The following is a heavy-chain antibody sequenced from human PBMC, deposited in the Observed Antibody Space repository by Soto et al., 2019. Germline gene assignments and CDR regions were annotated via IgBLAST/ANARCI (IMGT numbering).Heavy chain of an antibody. V-gene: IGHV1-46*01. CDR3: ARRTDGGFFD. J-gene: IGHJ4*02. Sequence: QVQLVQSGAEVKKPGASVKISCKASQYTFANYYMHWVRQAPGQGLEWVGVISPSGSGTTYAQKFEGRITMNRDTSTDTVYMEVSSLRSEDTAVFYCARRTDGGFFDWGQGTLVTVSS. CDR2: ISPSGSGT. CDR1: QYTFANYY.